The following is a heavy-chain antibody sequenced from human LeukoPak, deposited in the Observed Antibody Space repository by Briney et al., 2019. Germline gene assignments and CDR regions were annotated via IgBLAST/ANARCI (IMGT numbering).Heavy chain of an antibody. J-gene: IGHJ4*02. CDR3: ARMEKYYDFWSGYLSYFDY. CDR2: IFSNDEK. CDR1: GFSLSNARMG. V-gene: IGHV2-26*01. Sequence: SGPTLVNPTQTLTLTCTFSGFSLSNARMGVSWIRQPPGKALEWLAHIFSNDEKSYSTSLKSRLTISKDTSKSQVVLTMTNMDPVDTATYYCARMEKYYDFWSGYLSYFDYWGQGTLVTVSS. D-gene: IGHD3-3*01.